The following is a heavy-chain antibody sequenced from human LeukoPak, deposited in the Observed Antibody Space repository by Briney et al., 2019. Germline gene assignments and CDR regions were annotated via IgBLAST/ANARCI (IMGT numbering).Heavy chain of an antibody. CDR2: FDPEDGET. J-gene: IGHJ4*02. Sequence: ASVKVSCKVSGYTLTELSMHWVRQAPGKGPAWMGGFDPEDGETIYAQKFQGRVTMTEDTSTDTAYMELSSLRSEDTAVYYCATRLTVYFDYWGQGTLVTVST. V-gene: IGHV1-24*01. CDR3: ATRLTVYFDY. CDR1: GYTLTELS. D-gene: IGHD4-17*01.